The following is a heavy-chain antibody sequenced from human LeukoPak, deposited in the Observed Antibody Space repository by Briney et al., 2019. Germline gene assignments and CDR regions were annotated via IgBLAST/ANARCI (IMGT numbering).Heavy chain of an antibody. V-gene: IGHV3-33*01. CDR2: IWYDGSNK. CDR3: AGDRATSYFDY. J-gene: IGHJ4*02. Sequence: GGSLRLSCAASGFTFRSHGMHWVRQAPGKGLEWVAFIWYDGSNKYYTDSVKGPFTISRDNSKNTLYLQMNSLRAEDTAVYYCAGDRATSYFDYWGQGALVTVSS. D-gene: IGHD1-26*01. CDR1: GFTFRSHG.